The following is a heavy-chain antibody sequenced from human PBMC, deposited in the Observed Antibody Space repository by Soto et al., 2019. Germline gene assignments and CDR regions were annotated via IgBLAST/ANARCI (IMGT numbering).Heavy chain of an antibody. D-gene: IGHD6-25*01. CDR1: GFTFDDYA. V-gene: IGHV3-9*01. J-gene: IGHJ5*02. CDR3: AKDKSGXXXXPNWFDP. CDR2: ISWNSGSI. Sequence: PGGSLRLSCAASGFTFDDYAMHWVRQAPGKGLEWVSGISWNSGSIGXXXSVKGRFTISRDNAKNSXYLQMNSLRAEDTALYYCAKDKSGXXXXPNWFDPXXXGTLVXXSX.